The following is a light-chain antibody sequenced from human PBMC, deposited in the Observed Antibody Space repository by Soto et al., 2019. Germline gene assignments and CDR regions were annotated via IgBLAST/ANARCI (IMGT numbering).Light chain of an antibody. CDR1: QWFRSN. V-gene: IGKV3-15*01. CDR2: XAY. J-gene: IGKJ1*01. Sequence: DIVLTQSAATLSVSPGERATLSCRASQWFRSNFDWYQMKPGQSPRLIIXXAYXRATGIPARFSASGSGTQFTLTISSLQSDDFAFEYCQQYNNWPPAWTFGQGTKVDIK. CDR3: QQYNNWPPAWT.